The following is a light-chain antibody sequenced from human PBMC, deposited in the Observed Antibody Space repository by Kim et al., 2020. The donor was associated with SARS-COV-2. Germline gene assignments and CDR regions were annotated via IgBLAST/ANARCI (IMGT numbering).Light chain of an antibody. J-gene: IGLJ3*02. CDR1: SSDVGQYNL. Sequence: QSALTQPRSVSGSPGQLVTISCTGTSSDVGQYNLVSWYQQHPGNAPKLIIYDVNERPSGVPVRFSDSKSGNTASLTISGLQPDDEADYYCCSYAGSYTWLFGGGTQLTVL. CDR3: CSYAGSYTWL. CDR2: DVN. V-gene: IGLV2-11*01.